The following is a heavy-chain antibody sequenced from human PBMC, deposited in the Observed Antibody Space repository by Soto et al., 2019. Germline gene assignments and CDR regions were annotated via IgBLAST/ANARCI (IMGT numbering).Heavy chain of an antibody. CDR1: GFTFSAYW. CDR3: ARGPRVSSTGTGAH. CDR2: ISDDGSTA. D-gene: IGHD1-1*01. V-gene: IGHV3-74*01. Sequence: GSLRLSCAVSGFTFSAYWMHWVRQVPGKGLTWVSRISDDGSTATYADSVKGRFVISRDNAKNSLYLEMNTLRVDDSGLYYCARGPRVSSTGTGAHWGRGTLVTVSS. J-gene: IGHJ4*02.